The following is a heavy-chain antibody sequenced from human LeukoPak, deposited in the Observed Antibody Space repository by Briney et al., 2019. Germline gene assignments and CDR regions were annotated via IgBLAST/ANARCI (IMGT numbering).Heavy chain of an antibody. CDR3: AKWGDFWTGLNNWYFEL. V-gene: IGHV3-23*01. CDR1: GLTFPRYA. D-gene: IGHD3/OR15-3a*01. J-gene: IGHJ2*01. Sequence: GGSLRLSCAASGLTFPRYAFAWVRQAPGRGLQWVSGISGSGRDTFYSDSVKGRFTISGDNSKNTHYLQMSSLTAEDTAVYYCAKWGDFWTGLNNWYFELWGRGTLVTVSS. CDR2: ISGSGRDT.